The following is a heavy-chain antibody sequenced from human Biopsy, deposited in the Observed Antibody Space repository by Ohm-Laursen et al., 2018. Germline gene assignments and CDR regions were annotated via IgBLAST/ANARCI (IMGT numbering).Heavy chain of an antibody. J-gene: IGHJ4*02. Sequence: ASVKVSCKASGFSFTGYYIHWVRQAPGQGLEWMGWISPKSGGTNYAQKFQGNITMTKNTSMSTAYMEMSRLRTDDTAVYYCALQSVAQMKNFDYWGQGTLVTVSS. CDR2: ISPKSGGT. CDR3: ALQSVAQMKNFDY. V-gene: IGHV1-2*02. CDR1: GFSFTGYY. D-gene: IGHD6-19*01.